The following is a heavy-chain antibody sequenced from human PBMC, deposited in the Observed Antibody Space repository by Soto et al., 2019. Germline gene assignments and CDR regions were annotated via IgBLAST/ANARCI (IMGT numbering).Heavy chain of an antibody. CDR2: IIPIFGTE. V-gene: IGHV1-69*01. Sequence: QVQLVQSGAEVKKPGSSVRVSCKASGGTFSSYAISWVRQAPGQGLEWMGGIIPIFGTENYAQKFQGRVTITADESTSTAYMERSSLRSEDTAVYYCARERIAGSKYYYGMDVWGQGTTVTVSS. CDR1: GGTFSSYA. CDR3: ARERIAGSKYYYGMDV. J-gene: IGHJ6*02. D-gene: IGHD6-13*01.